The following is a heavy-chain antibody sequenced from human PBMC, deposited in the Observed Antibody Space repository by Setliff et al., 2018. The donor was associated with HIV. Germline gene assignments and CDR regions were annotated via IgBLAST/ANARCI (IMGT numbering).Heavy chain of an antibody. D-gene: IGHD6-13*01. J-gene: IGHJ4*02. CDR1: GFTFGDYS. CDR2: ISSSSGTI. V-gene: IGHV3-48*01. Sequence: ETLRLSCAASGFTFGDYSVNWVRQAPGKGLEWVSYISSSSGTIYYADSVKGRFTISRDNAKMYLHMNSLRAEDTAVYYCARDRRGSSRFYFDYWGQGTLVTVSS. CDR3: ARDRRGSSRFYFDY.